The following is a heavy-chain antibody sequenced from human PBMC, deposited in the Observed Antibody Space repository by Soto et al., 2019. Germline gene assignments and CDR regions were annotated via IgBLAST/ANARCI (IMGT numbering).Heavy chain of an antibody. CDR3: AAWEPPDY. J-gene: IGHJ4*02. Sequence: GGSLRLSCAASGFTLSSCDMHWVRQAPGKGLEWVAVISLDGNRKNYADSVKGRFTISRDDSKNTLYLQMNSLRAEDTAVYYCAAWEPPDYWGQGTLVTVSS. D-gene: IGHD1-26*01. V-gene: IGHV3-33*08. CDR2: ISLDGNRK. CDR1: GFTLSSCD.